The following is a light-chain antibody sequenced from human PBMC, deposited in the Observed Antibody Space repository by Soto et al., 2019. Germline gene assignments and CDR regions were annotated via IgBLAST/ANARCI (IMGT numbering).Light chain of an antibody. V-gene: IGKV3-20*01. CDR3: QQYCSSPRT. J-gene: IGKJ1*01. Sequence: EIVLTQSPGTLSLSPGERATLSCRASQSVASTYLAWYQQRPGQAPRLLIYGASSRASGIPDRFIGSGSETDFTPTISRLEPEDFAEYYCQQYCSSPRTFGPGTKVEIK. CDR2: GAS. CDR1: QSVASTY.